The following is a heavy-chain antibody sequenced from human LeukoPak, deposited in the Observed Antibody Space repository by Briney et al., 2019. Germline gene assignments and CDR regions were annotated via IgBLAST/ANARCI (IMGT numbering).Heavy chain of an antibody. CDR1: GYTFTSYG. V-gene: IGHV1-18*01. D-gene: IGHD3-3*01. Sequence: ASVKVSCKASGYTFTSYGISWVLQAPGQGLELMVWISAYNGNTNYAQKLQGRVTMSKDTSTSTGYMELRSVRSDDTAVYYCERDSLPIFGVVIIYDFDIWGQGTMVTVSS. CDR3: ERDSLPIFGVVIIYDFDI. J-gene: IGHJ3*02. CDR2: ISAYNGNT.